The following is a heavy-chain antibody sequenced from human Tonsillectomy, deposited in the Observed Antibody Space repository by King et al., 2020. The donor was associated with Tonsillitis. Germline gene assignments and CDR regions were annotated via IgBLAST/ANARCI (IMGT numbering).Heavy chain of an antibody. D-gene: IGHD2-15*01. CDR3: ARDAVVVVAATPNFDH. CDR2: IKQDGSEK. V-gene: IGHV3-7*01. CDR1: GFTYSTYW. Sequence: VQLVESGGGLVRPGGSLRLSCAASGFTYSTYWMSWVRQAPGKGREWVANIKQDGSEKYYVDSVKGRFTISRDNAKNSLYLQMHSLRAEDTAVYYCARDAVVVVAATPNFDHWGQGTLVTVSS. J-gene: IGHJ4*02.